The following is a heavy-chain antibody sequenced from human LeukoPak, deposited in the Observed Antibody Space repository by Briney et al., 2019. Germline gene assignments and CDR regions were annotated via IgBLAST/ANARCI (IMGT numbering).Heavy chain of an antibody. CDR1: GGSISGTNW. CDR2: VHLDGRT. D-gene: IGHD3-3*01. CDR3: AREGGFYRPLDY. J-gene: IGHJ4*02. V-gene: IGHV4-4*02. Sequence: SETLSLTCGVSGGSISGTNWWSWVRQPPGQGLEWIGEVHLDGRTNYNPSLKSRLIMSVDLPENHISLKLTSVTAADTAVYYCAREGGFYRPLDYSGQGTLVTVSS.